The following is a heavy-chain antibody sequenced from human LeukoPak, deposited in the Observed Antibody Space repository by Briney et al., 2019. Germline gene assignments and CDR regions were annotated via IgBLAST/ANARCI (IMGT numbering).Heavy chain of an antibody. V-gene: IGHV3-7*03. D-gene: IGHD6-19*01. CDR3: AKNDFGSGWVGDY. Sequence: GGSLRLSCAASGFTFSSYWMSWVRQAPGKGLEWVANIKQDGSEKYYEDSVKGRFTISRDNSKNTLYLQMNSLRAEDTAVYYCAKNDFGSGWVGDYWGQGTLVTVSS. CDR2: IKQDGSEK. CDR1: GFTFSSYW. J-gene: IGHJ4*02.